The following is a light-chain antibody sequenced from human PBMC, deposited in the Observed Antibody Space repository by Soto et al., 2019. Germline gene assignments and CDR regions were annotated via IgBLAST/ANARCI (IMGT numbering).Light chain of an antibody. CDR2: EVS. CDR3: SSYAGSNNLGRV. V-gene: IGLV2-8*01. CDR1: SSDVGGYNY. J-gene: IGLJ1*01. Sequence: QSALTQPPSASGSPGQSVTISCTGTSSDVGGYNYVSWYHQHPGKAPKLMIYEVSKRPSGVPDRFSGSKSGNTASLTVSGLQAEDEADYYCSSYAGSNNLGRVFVTGTKLTVL.